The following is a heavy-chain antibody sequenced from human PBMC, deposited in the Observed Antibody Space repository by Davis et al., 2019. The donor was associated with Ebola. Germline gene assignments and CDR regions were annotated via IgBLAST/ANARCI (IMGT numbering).Heavy chain of an antibody. J-gene: IGHJ3*02. CDR3: ARVGGRYYDSSGYVFDI. Sequence: ASVKVSCKASGYRFTSYYMHWVRQAPGQGLEWMGIINPITGGTSYAQNFQVRVNMTRDTSTSTVYMELSSLRSEDTAVYYGARVGGRYYDSSGYVFDIWGQGTMVKVSS. CDR1: GYRFTSYY. CDR2: INPITGGT. V-gene: IGHV1-46*01. D-gene: IGHD3-22*01.